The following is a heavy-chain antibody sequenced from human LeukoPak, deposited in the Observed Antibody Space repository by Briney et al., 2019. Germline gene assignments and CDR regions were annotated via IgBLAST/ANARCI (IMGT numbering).Heavy chain of an antibody. CDR1: GFTFDDYA. CDR2: ISWNSGSI. Sequence: PGGSLRLSCAASGFTFDDYAMHWVRQAPGKGLEWVSGISWNSGSIGYADSVKGRFTISRDNAKNSLYLQMNSLRAEDTALYYCARDYYDSSGSSHASFDIWGQGTMVTVSS. D-gene: IGHD3-22*01. J-gene: IGHJ3*02. CDR3: ARDYYDSSGSSHASFDI. V-gene: IGHV3-9*01.